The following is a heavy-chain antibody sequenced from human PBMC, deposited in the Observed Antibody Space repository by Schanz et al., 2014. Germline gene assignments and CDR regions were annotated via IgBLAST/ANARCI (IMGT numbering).Heavy chain of an antibody. CDR2: IVGGGGRT. CDR3: AMGGYQLHH. V-gene: IGHV3-23*01. CDR1: GFTFSGYA. J-gene: IGHJ4*02. D-gene: IGHD1-7*01. Sequence: EVQLLESGGGLVQPGGSLRISCAASGFTFSGYAMSWVRQAPGKGLEWVSSIVGGGGRTYYADSVKGRFTISRDNSKNTLYLQMNSLRVEDTAVYYCAMGGYQLHHWGQGTLVTVSS.